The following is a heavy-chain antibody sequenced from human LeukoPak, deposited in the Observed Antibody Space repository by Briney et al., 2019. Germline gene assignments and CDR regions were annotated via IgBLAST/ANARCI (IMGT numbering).Heavy chain of an antibody. CDR2: ISPNTGGT. V-gene: IGHV1-2*02. D-gene: IGHD3-10*01. CDR3: ARDRSRGSGQFDP. J-gene: IGHJ5*02. CDR1: GYTFTAFY. Sequence: ASVKVSCKASGYTFTAFYIHWVRQAPGQGREWMAWISPNTGGTNYAQVFQGRVTLTRDTSISTVYMELTRLKFDDTAIYYCARDRSRGSGQFDPWGQGTLVTVSS.